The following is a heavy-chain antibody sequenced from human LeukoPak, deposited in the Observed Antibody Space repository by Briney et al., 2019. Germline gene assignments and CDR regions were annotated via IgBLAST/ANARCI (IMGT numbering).Heavy chain of an antibody. CDR2: IGPHSTFT. CDR3: VREGEGPLSKDFDY. V-gene: IGHV1-2*02. J-gene: IGHJ4*02. Sequence: ASVKVSCKSSGFTFTDHYIHWVRQGPGQGLEWMGYIGPHSTFTSSPQEFQGRVTMTRDASMSTAYMELTRLTSDDTAVYYCVREGEGPLSKDFDYWGQGTLVTVSS. D-gene: IGHD2/OR15-2a*01. CDR1: GFTFTDHY.